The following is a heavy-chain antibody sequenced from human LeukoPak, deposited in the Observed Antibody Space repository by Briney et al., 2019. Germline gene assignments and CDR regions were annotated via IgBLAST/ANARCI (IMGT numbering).Heavy chain of an antibody. V-gene: IGHV1-46*01. Sequence: GASVKVSCKASGYTFTSYYMHWVRQAPGQGLEWMGIINPSGGSTSYAQKFQGRVTMTRDMSTSTAYMELSSLRSEDTAVYYCARRAVPSSSYASVYYYYMDVWGKGTTVTVSS. J-gene: IGHJ6*03. CDR3: ARRAVPSSSYASVYYYYMDV. CDR1: GYTFTSYY. D-gene: IGHD6-13*01. CDR2: INPSGGST.